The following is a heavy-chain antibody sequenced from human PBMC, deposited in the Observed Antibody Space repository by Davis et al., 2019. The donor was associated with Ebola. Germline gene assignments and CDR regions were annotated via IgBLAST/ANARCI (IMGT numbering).Heavy chain of an antibody. V-gene: IGHV1-3*01. D-gene: IGHD6-19*01. J-gene: IGHJ4*02. CDR1: GYTFTRSA. Sequence: ASVNVSCKASGYTFTRSALHWVRQAPGQRLEWMGWVNAVNGNTKYSQKFQGRVTITRDTSASTAYMELSSLRSEDTAVYYCARIIAVAGTSDYWGQGTLVTVSS. CDR3: ARIIAVAGTSDY. CDR2: VNAVNGNT.